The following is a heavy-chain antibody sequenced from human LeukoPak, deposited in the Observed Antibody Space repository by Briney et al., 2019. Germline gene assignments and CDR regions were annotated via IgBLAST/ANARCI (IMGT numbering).Heavy chain of an antibody. CDR3: ARSSGYYDAFDI. CDR1: GYTFSNYY. J-gene: IGHJ3*02. D-gene: IGHD3-22*01. Sequence: ASVKVSCKASGYTFSNYYIHWVRQAPGQGLEWMGIINPSGGNTRYAQKFQGRLTVTRDTSTSIVYMELSSLRSGDTAVYYCARSSGYYDAFDIWGQGTMVTVSS. CDR2: INPSGGNT. V-gene: IGHV1-46*01.